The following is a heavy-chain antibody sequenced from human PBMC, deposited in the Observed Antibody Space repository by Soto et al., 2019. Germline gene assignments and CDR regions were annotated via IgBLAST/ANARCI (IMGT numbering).Heavy chain of an antibody. Sequence: GGALRLSCSASGFTFSSYDMSWVRQAPGKGLEYVSSISVTGSGTYYADSVKGRFTISRDNSKNTLYLQMNSLRVEDTAVYYCARTTTTKSRDYWGQGTLVTVSS. CDR3: ARTTTTKSRDY. CDR2: ISVTGSGT. D-gene: IGHD4-17*01. J-gene: IGHJ4*02. CDR1: GFTFSSYD. V-gene: IGHV3-23*01.